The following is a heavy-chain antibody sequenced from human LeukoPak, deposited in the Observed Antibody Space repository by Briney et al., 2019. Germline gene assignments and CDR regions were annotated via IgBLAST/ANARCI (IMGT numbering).Heavy chain of an antibody. J-gene: IGHJ4*02. Sequence: SETLSLTCTVSGGSISSYYWSWIRQPPGKGLEWIGYIYYSGSTNYNPSLKSRVTISVDTSKNQFSLKLSSVTAADTAVYYCAGDTVGYSSGGVDYWGQGTLVTVSS. CDR2: IYYSGST. D-gene: IGHD6-25*01. V-gene: IGHV4-59*01. CDR3: AGDTVGYSSGGVDY. CDR1: GGSISSYY.